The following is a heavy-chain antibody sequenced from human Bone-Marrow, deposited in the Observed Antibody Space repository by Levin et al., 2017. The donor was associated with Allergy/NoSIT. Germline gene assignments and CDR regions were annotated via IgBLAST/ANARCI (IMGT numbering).Heavy chain of an antibody. CDR2: IYPRDSDT. J-gene: IGHJ4*02. V-gene: IGHV5-51*01. D-gene: IGHD4-17*01. CDR3: ARIREATVTTTLDY. Sequence: GESLEISCKGSGYSFTTYWIAWVRQMPGKGLDWMGIIYPRDSDTRYSPSFQGQVTISADKSISTAYVQWSSLRASDAAIYYCARIREATVTTTLDYWGQGTLVTVSS. CDR1: GYSFTTYW.